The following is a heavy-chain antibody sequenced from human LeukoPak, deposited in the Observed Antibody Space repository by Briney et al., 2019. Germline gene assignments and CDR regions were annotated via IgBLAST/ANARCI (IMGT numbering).Heavy chain of an antibody. Sequence: PGGSLRLSCAASGFTFSSDAMSWVRQAPGKGLEWVANIKQDGSEKYYVDSVKGRFTISRDNAKNSLYLQMNRLRAEDTAIYYCARAVKSHSSGWPYFYYYSYMGVWGIGTTVTVSS. V-gene: IGHV3-7*01. J-gene: IGHJ6*03. CDR3: ARAVKSHSSGWPYFYYYSYMGV. D-gene: IGHD6-19*01. CDR2: IKQDGSEK. CDR1: GFTFSSDA.